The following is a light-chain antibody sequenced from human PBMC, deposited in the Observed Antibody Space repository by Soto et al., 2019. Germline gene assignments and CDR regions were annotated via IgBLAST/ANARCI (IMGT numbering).Light chain of an antibody. CDR1: QTISSW. CDR2: KAS. V-gene: IGKV1-5*03. CDR3: QHYNSYSEA. Sequence: DIQMTPSPSTLSGSVGDRVTITCRASQTISSWLAWYQQKPGKAPKLLIYKASTLKSGVLSRFSGSGSGTEFTLTICSLQHDDFATYYCQHYNSYSEAFGQGTKVDIK. J-gene: IGKJ1*01.